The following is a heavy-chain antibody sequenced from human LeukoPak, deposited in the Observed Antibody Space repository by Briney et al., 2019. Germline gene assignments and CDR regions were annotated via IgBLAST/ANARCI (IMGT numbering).Heavy chain of an antibody. D-gene: IGHD4-17*01. CDR2: IYYSGST. V-gene: IGHV4-39*01. Sequence: SETLSLTCTVSGGSISSSSYYWGWIRQPPGKGLEWIGSIYYSGSTYYNPSLKSRVTISVDTSKNQFSLKLSSVTAADTAVYYCARQGPTVLDYWGQGTLVTVSS. J-gene: IGHJ4*02. CDR3: ARQGPTVLDY. CDR1: GGSISSSSYY.